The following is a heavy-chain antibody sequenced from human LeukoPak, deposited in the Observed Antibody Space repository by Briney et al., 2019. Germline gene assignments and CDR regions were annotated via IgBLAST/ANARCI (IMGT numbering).Heavy chain of an antibody. Sequence: ASVKVSCKASGYTFTSYYMHWVRQAPGQGLEWMGIINPSGGSTSYAQKFQGRVTMTRDMSTSTVYMELSSLRSEDTAVYYCARGQFGSFLGHDVFDIWGKGKRVTVSS. CDR1: GYTFTSYY. CDR2: INPSGGST. CDR3: ARGQFGSFLGHDVFDI. D-gene: IGHD3-10*01. J-gene: IGHJ3*02. V-gene: IGHV1-46*01.